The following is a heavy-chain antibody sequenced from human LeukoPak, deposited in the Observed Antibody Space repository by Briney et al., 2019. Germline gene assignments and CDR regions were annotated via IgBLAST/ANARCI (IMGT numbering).Heavy chain of an antibody. J-gene: IGHJ4*02. CDR2: LYYMRGA. D-gene: IGHD3-10*01. V-gene: IGHV4-59*08. Sequence: TSETLSLTCTVSGGSISGYYWNWSRQPPGKGVEWIGNLYYMRGAWYKSSLKSRVTTSVDTSRNEFSLKLSSVTAADTAVYYCASHTRKLYGSGSYYDYWGQGTLVTVSS. CDR1: GGSISGYY. CDR3: ASHTRKLYGSGSYYDY.